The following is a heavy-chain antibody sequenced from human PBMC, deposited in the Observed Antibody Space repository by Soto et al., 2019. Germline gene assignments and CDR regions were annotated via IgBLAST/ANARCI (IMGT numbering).Heavy chain of an antibody. CDR1: GGSISSYY. Sequence: SETLSLTCTVSGGSISSYYWSWIRQPPGKGLEWIGYIYYSGSTNYNPSLKSRVTISVDTSKNQFSLKLSSVTAADTAVYYCARRYGVYFNYWGQGTLVTVSS. CDR3: ARRYGVYFNY. J-gene: IGHJ4*02. V-gene: IGHV4-59*01. D-gene: IGHD4-17*01. CDR2: IYYSGST.